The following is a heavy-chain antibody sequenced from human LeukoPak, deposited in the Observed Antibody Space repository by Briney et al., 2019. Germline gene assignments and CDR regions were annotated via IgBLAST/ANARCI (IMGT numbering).Heavy chain of an antibody. V-gene: IGHV4-59*01. CDR1: GGSISSYY. CDR3: ARAYWGCMDV. J-gene: IGHJ6*03. Sequence: PSETLSLTCTVSGGSISSYYWSWIRQPPGKGLEWIGYIYYSGSTNYNPSLKSRVTISVDTSKNQFSLKLSSVTAADTAVYYCARAYWGCMDVWGKGTTVTISS. CDR2: IYYSGST. D-gene: IGHD2-21*01.